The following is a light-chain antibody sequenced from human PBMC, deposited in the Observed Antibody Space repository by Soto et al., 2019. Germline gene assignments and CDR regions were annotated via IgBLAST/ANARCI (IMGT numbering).Light chain of an antibody. CDR2: GAS. Sequence: EIFMAQSRSTGSVSPGEVATLSCRASQSVSSSLAWYQQKPGQAPRLLIYGASTRATGIPARFSGSGSGTEFTLSISSLQSEHLGVYYCQQDSSWPLTFGGGTKVDI. J-gene: IGKJ4*01. CDR3: QQDSSWPLT. V-gene: IGKV3-15*01. CDR1: QSVSSS.